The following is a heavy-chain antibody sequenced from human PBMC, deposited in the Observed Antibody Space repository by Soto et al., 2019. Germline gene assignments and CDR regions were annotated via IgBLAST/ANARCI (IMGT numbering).Heavy chain of an antibody. V-gene: IGHV1-69*13. D-gene: IGHD3-3*01. CDR3: ARSPYYDFWWFDP. Sequence: SVKVSCKASGGTFSSYAISWVRQAPGQGLEWMGGIIPIFGTANYAQKFQGRVTITADESTSTAYMELSSLRSEDTAVYYCARSPYYDFWWFDPWGQGTLVTVSS. CDR1: GGTFSSYA. J-gene: IGHJ5*02. CDR2: IIPIFGTA.